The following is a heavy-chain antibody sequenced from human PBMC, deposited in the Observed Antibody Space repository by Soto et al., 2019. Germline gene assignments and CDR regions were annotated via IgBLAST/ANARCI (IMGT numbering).Heavy chain of an antibody. CDR1: GFTFSSYG. CDR2: ISYDGSNK. D-gene: IGHD6-6*01. V-gene: IGHV3-30*18. J-gene: IGHJ6*02. Sequence: QVQLVESGGGVVQPGRSLRLSCAASGFTFSSYGMHWVRQAPGKGLEWVAVISYDGSNKYYADSVKGRFTISRDNSKNTLYLTMNSLRAEDTAVYYCAKDAEWGSSSSGGSAPYYYYYGMDVWGQGTTVTVSS. CDR3: AKDAEWGSSSSGGSAPYYYYYGMDV.